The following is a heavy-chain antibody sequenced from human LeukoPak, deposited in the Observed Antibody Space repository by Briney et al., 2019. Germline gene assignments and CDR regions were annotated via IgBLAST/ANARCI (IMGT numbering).Heavy chain of an antibody. D-gene: IGHD3-3*01. Sequence: GGSLRLSCAASGFTFSSYAMSWVRQAPGKGLEWVSAISGSGGSTYYADSVKGRFTISRDNSKNTLYLQMNSLRAEDTAVYYCAKYPPGAYDFWSGYYHAEYFQHWGQGTLVTVSS. CDR3: AKYPPGAYDFWSGYYHAEYFQH. CDR1: GFTFSSYA. V-gene: IGHV3-23*01. J-gene: IGHJ1*01. CDR2: ISGSGGST.